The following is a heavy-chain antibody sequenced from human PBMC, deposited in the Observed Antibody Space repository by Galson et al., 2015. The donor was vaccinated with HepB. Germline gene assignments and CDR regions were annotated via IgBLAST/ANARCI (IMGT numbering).Heavy chain of an antibody. CDR3: ARASTSWYYYYYGMDV. CDR1: GFTFSSYW. Sequence: SLRLSCAASGFTFSSYWMSWVRQAPGKGLEWVANIKQDGSEKYYVDSVKGRFTISRDNSKKSLYLQMNSLRAEDTAVYYCARASTSWYYYYYGMDVWGQGTTVTVSS. D-gene: IGHD5/OR15-5a*01. CDR2: IKQDGSEK. J-gene: IGHJ6*02. V-gene: IGHV3-7*03.